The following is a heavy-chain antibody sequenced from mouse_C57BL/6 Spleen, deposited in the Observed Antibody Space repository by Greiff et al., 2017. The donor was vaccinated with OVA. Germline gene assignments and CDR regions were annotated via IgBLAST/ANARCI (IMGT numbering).Heavy chain of an antibody. CDR3: ARDNYYGSSSDY. J-gene: IGHJ2*01. CDR2: ISDGGSYT. Sequence: EVHLVEPGGGLVKPGGSLKLSCAASGFTFSSYAMSWVRQTPEKRLEWVATISDGGSYTYYPDNVKGRFTISRDNAKNNLYLQMSNLKSEDTARYYCARDNYYGSSSDYWGQGTTLTVSS. V-gene: IGHV5-4*01. CDR1: GFTFSSYA. D-gene: IGHD1-1*01.